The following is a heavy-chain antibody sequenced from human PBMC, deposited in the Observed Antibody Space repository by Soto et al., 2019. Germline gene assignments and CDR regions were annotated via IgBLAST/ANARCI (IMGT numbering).Heavy chain of an antibody. V-gene: IGHV1-3*01. Sequence: ASVKVSCKASGYTFTSYAMHWVRQAPGQRLEWMGWINAGNGNTKYSQKFQGRVTITRDTSASTAYMELSSLRSEDTAVYYCAYDPYDFWSGYAPYYYYGMDVWGQGTTVTVSS. J-gene: IGHJ6*02. CDR3: AYDPYDFWSGYAPYYYYGMDV. D-gene: IGHD3-3*01. CDR1: GYTFTSYA. CDR2: INAGNGNT.